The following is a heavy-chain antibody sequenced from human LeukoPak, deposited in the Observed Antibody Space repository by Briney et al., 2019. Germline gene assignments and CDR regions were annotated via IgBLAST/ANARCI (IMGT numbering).Heavy chain of an antibody. CDR3: FGESHYYGMDV. J-gene: IGHJ6*04. Sequence: PGGSLRLSCVASGFAFSSYEMNWVRQAPGKGLEWVSYISTSGSTIYYADSVKGRFTISRDNAKNSLYLQMNSLRAEDTAVYYGFGESHYYGMDVWGKGTTDTVSS. D-gene: IGHD3-10*01. CDR1: GFAFSSYE. V-gene: IGHV3-48*03. CDR2: ISTSGSTI.